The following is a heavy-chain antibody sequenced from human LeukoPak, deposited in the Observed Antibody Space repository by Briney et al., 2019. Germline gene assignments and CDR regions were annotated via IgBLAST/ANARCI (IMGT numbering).Heavy chain of an antibody. V-gene: IGHV3-66*01. J-gene: IGHJ3*02. CDR3: ARGGGAEAFDI. CDR1: GFTVSSNY. CDR2: IYSGGST. D-gene: IGHD2-21*01. Sequence: GGSLRPSCAASGFTVSSNYMSWVRQAPGKGLEWVSVIYSGGSTNYADSVKGRFTISRDNSKNTLYLQMNSLRVEDTAVYYCARGGGAEAFDIWGQGTMVTVSS.